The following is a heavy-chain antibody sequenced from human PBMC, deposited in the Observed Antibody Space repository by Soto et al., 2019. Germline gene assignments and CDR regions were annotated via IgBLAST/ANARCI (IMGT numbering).Heavy chain of an antibody. V-gene: IGHV3-23*01. CDR3: AKEYYYDPSGPSSAFYFDT. D-gene: IGHD3-22*01. J-gene: IGHJ4*02. CDR1: GFSFSSYA. Sequence: EVQLLESGGGLTQPGGSLRLACAASGFSFSSYAMSWVRQAPSQGLEWVSSITTPGGRTYYADSVRGRFTISRDNFANALYLEMNSLLAEDTAIYYCAKEYYYDPSGPSSAFYFDTWGQGTLVTVSS. CDR2: ITTPGGRT.